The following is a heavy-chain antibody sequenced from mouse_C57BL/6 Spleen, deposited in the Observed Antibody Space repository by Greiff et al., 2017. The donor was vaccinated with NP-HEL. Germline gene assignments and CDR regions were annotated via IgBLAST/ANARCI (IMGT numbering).Heavy chain of an antibody. CDR2: FYPGSGSI. D-gene: IGHD2-4*01. CDR3: ARHGDYDYVSAFDV. V-gene: IGHV1-62-2*01. Sequence: VQLQQSGAELVKPGASVTLSCKASGYTFTEYTIHWVKQRSGQGLEWIGWFYPGSGSIKYNEKFKDKAPLTADKSSSTVYMELSRLTSEDSAVYFGARHGDYDYVSAFDVWGTGTTVTVSS. J-gene: IGHJ1*03. CDR1: GYTFTEYT.